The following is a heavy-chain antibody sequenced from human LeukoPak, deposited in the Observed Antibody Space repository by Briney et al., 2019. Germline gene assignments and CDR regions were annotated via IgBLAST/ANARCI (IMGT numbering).Heavy chain of an antibody. CDR2: IYYSGTT. D-gene: IGHD5-12*01. Sequence: SETLSLTCTVSGGSIRSSSFYWGWIRQPPGKGLEWIGSIYYSGTTYYNPSLKSRVTISVDTSKNQFSLKLTSVTAADTAVYYCAGERGYDWGSYWFFDLWGRGTLVAVSS. CDR3: AGERGYDWGSYWFFDL. CDR1: GGSIRSSSFY. J-gene: IGHJ2*01. V-gene: IGHV4-39*07.